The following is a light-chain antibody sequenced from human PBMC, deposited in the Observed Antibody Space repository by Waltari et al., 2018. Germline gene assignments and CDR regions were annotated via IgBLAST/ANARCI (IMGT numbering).Light chain of an antibody. J-gene: IGKJ1*01. CDR1: TSPPDSVGKTH. Sequence: IVMTQTPLSLPVTPGQPASFSCKYSTSPPDSVGKTHLSWYVHMLGQPQQGLISGVTHRFSGEPDRFSGSGSGTEFTLTISRVEADDVGVYYCLQSNHIPCTFGQGTKVE. V-gene: IGKV2D-29*01. CDR2: GVT. CDR3: LQSNHIPCT.